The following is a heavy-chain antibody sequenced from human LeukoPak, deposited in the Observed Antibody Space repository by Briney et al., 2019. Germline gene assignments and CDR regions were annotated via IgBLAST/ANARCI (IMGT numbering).Heavy chain of an antibody. J-gene: IGHJ5*02. V-gene: IGHV1-18*01. D-gene: IGHD6-19*01. CDR3: ARTKQWLVLWNLFDL. CDR2: ISAYNGKK. CDR1: GYTFTSYG. Sequence: ASVKVSCTASGYTFTSYGISWVRQAPGQGLEWMGWISAYNGKKNYEQKLQGRVTMTTDTSTRPAYKEQRSMRADATAVYYCARTKQWLVLWNLFDLWGQGTLVTVSS.